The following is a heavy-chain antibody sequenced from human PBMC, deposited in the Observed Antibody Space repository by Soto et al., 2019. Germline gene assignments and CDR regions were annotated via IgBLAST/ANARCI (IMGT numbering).Heavy chain of an antibody. V-gene: IGHV1-58*02. CDR3: AAAIDVLLWFGESGYYGMDV. CDR1: GFTFTSSA. D-gene: IGHD3-10*01. CDR2: IVVGSGNT. Sequence: SVKVSCKASGFTFTSSAMQWVRQARGQRLEWIGWIVVGSGNTNYAQKFQERVTITRDMSTSTAYMELSSLRSEDTAVYYCAAAIDVLLWFGESGYYGMDVWGQGTTVTVSS. J-gene: IGHJ6*02.